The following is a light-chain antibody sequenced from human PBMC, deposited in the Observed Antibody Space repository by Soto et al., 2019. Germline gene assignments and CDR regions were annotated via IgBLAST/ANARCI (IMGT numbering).Light chain of an antibody. CDR2: DAS. CDR3: QQYDNLPLT. Sequence: DIQMTQSPSSLSASVGDRVTITCQASQDISNYLNWYQQKPGKAPKLLIYDASNLEKGVPSRFSRSGSGTDFTFTISSLQPEDIATYYCQQYDNLPLTFGGGTKVEIK. J-gene: IGKJ4*01. V-gene: IGKV1-33*01. CDR1: QDISNY.